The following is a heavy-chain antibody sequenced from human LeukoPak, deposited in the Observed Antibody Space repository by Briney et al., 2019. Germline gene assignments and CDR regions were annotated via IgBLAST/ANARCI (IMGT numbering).Heavy chain of an antibody. V-gene: IGHV1-18*01. Sequence: GASVKVSCKASGYTFTSYGISWVRQAPGQGLEWMGWISAYNGNTNYAQKLQGRVTMTTDTSTSTAYMQLTSLRSDDTAVYYCARGEEVSYYDFWRGYGNFDYWGQGTLVTVSS. CDR3: ARGEEVSYYDFWRGYGNFDY. J-gene: IGHJ4*02. CDR1: GYTFTSYG. CDR2: ISAYNGNT. D-gene: IGHD3-3*01.